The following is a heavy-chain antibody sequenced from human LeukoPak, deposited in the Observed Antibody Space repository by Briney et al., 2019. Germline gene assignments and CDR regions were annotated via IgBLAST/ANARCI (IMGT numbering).Heavy chain of an antibody. D-gene: IGHD3-10*01. CDR3: ARDQSMVRGAHDY. CDR1: GFTFSSYG. V-gene: IGHV3-30*03. Sequence: PGGSLRLSCAASGFTFSSYGMHWVRQAPGKGLEWVAVISYDGSNKYYADPVKGRFTISRDNSKNTLYLQMNSLRAEDTAVYYCARDQSMVRGAHDYWGQGTLVTVSS. J-gene: IGHJ4*02. CDR2: ISYDGSNK.